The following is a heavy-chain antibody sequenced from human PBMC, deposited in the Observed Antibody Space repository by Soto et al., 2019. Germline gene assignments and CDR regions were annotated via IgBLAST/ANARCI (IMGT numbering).Heavy chain of an antibody. CDR3: ARGELWWDF. Sequence: QVQLQESGPGLVKPSQTLSLTCTVSGGSISSGTYYWSWIRQHPGKGLEWIGFIYYNGNAFYNPCLKSLVAISLDTSKNQFSLKLSSLTAADTAVYFCARGELWWDFWGQGTLVTVSS. D-gene: IGHD3-10*01. V-gene: IGHV4-31*01. CDR1: GGSISSGTYY. CDR2: IYYNGNA. J-gene: IGHJ4*02.